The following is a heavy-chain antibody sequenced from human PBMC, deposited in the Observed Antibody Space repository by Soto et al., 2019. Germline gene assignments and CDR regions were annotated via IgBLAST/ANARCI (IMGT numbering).Heavy chain of an antibody. CDR1: GFTFSSYA. J-gene: IGHJ6*02. CDR3: AKDRRAYSSSSAYYGMDV. V-gene: IGHV3-23*01. Sequence: LGGSLRLSCAASGFTFSSYAMSWVRQAPGKGLEWVSAISGSGGSTYYADSVKGRFTISRDNSKNTLYLQMNSLRAEDTAVYYCAKDRRAYSSSSAYYGMDVWGQGTTVTVSS. CDR2: ISGSGGST. D-gene: IGHD6-6*01.